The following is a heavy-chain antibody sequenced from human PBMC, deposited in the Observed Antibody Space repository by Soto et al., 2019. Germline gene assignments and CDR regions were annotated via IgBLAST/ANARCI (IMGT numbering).Heavy chain of an antibody. CDR1: GFSLRNERMG. Sequence: SGPTLVNPPETLTLTCTVSGFSLRNERMGVSWIRQPPGKALEWLAHILSNDEKFYSTSLKSRLTISRDTSKSQVVLTMTNMDPGDTATYYCARILGAIDLFFDYWGQGTLVTVSS. CDR3: ARILGAIDLFFDY. D-gene: IGHD3-16*01. J-gene: IGHJ4*02. CDR2: ILSNDEK. V-gene: IGHV2-26*01.